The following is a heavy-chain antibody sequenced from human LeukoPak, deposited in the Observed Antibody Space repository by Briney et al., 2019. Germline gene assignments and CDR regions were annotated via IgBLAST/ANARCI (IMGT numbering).Heavy chain of an antibody. CDR2: IYHSGST. Sequence: SETLSLTCTVSGYSISSGYYWGWIRQPPGKGLEWIGSIYHSGSTYYNPSLKSRVTISVDTSKNQFSLKLSSVTAADTAVYYCARSYYYDSSGQGGWFDPWGQGTLVTVSS. V-gene: IGHV4-38-2*02. D-gene: IGHD3-22*01. CDR3: ARSYYYDSSGQGGWFDP. CDR1: GYSISSGYY. J-gene: IGHJ5*02.